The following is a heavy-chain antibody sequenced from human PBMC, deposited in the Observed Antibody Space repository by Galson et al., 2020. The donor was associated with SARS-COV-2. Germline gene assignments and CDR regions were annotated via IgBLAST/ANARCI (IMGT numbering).Heavy chain of an antibody. CDR3: ARAWGYYFDTRWDY. Sequence: GGSLRLSCTASGLSVSTHYMNWFRQAPGKGLEWVSIIFGDDSTYYADSVKGRFTLSRDNSENTVYLQMNNLRAEDTAVYYCARAWGYYFDTRWDYWGGGTLVTVSS. CDR1: GLSVSTHY. V-gene: IGHV3-53*01. CDR2: IFGDDST. D-gene: IGHD3-3*01. J-gene: IGHJ4*02.